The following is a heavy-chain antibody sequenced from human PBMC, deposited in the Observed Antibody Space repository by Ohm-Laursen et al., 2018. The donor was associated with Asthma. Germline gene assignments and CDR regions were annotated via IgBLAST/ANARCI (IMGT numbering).Heavy chain of an antibody. CDR2: ISTASTFI. V-gene: IGHV3-21*04. CDR3: AKDVLSYYYDSSGYYY. J-gene: IGHJ4*02. CDR1: GYTFSRYS. D-gene: IGHD3-22*01. Sequence: SLRLSCAASGYTFSRYSIHWVRQVPGKGLEWVASISTASTFIYYADSVRGRFTTSRDNAKNSVYLQMNSLRAEDTAVYYCAKDVLSYYYDSSGYYYWGQGTLVTVSS.